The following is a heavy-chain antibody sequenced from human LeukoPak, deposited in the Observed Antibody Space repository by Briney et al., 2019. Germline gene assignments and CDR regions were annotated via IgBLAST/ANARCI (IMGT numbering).Heavy chain of an antibody. J-gene: IGHJ4*02. CDR1: GYTITSYG. CDR3: VLPAYYYDSSGYYYDFDY. V-gene: IGHV1-18*01. Sequence: VASVNVSCKASGYTITSYGISWVRQAPGQGLEWMGWISAYNGNTNYAQKLQGRVTMTTDTSTSTAYMELSSLRSEDTAVYYCVLPAYYYDSSGYYYDFDYWGQGTLVTVSS. CDR2: ISAYNGNT. D-gene: IGHD3-22*01.